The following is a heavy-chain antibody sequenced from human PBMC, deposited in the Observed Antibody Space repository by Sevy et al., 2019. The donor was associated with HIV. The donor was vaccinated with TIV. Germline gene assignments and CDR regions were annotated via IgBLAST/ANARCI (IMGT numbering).Heavy chain of an antibody. D-gene: IGHD3-22*01. CDR3: ARGNFDYDSQFSFDY. Sequence: GGSLRLSCAASGFSFSNYWMTWVRQAPGRGLEWVANIKQEGSKKYNVDSVRGRFTVSRNNADNSLYLQMGSLRAEDTAVYYCARGNFDYDSQFSFDYWGQGTLVTVSS. J-gene: IGHJ4*02. CDR1: GFSFSNYW. V-gene: IGHV3-7*01. CDR2: IKQEGSKK.